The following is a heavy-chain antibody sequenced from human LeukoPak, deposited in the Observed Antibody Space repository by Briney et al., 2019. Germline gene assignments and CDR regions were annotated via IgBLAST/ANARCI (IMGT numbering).Heavy chain of an antibody. V-gene: IGHV4-30-4*01. CDR2: IYYSGST. CDR1: GGSISSGDYY. CDR3: ARSDLRYYSGMDV. Sequence: PSQTLSLTCTVSGGSISSGDYYWSWIRQPPGKGLEWIGYIYYSGSTYYNPSLKSRVTISVDTSKNQFSLKLSSVTAADTAVYYCARSDLRYYSGMDVWGQGTTVTVSS. J-gene: IGHJ6*02.